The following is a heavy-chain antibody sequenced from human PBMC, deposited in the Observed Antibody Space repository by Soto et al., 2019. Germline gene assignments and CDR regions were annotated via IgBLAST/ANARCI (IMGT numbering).Heavy chain of an antibody. J-gene: IGHJ4*02. D-gene: IGHD2-2*03. V-gene: IGHV4-34*02. CDR3: SRDWMK. CDR1: GGSFSGYY. CDR2: ITHSGST. Sequence: QVQLQQWGAGLLKPSETLSLTCGAYGGSFSGYYWTWIRQPPGKGLEWVGEITHSGSTNYNPSHESRVSISIDTSQNPFSLKLTSVTAADTAVYYCSRDWMKWGQGTLVTVSS.